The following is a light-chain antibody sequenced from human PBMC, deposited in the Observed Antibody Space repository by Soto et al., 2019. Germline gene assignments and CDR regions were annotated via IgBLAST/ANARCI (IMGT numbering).Light chain of an antibody. CDR3: LQTTQFTWT. CDR2: EVF. J-gene: IGKJ1*01. Sequence: DIVMTQSPLSLSVTPGQPASISCKSSQSLLNSGGKTYFYWYLQKPGQPPQLLIYEVFNRFPGVPDRVSGSGSGTDFTLNISRVEAEDVGFYYCLQTTQFTWTFGQGTKVEIK. V-gene: IGKV2D-29*01. CDR1: QSLLNSGGKTY.